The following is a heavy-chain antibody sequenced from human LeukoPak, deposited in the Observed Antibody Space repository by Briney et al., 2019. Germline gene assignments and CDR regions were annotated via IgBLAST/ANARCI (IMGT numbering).Heavy chain of an antibody. CDR3: ARDRGTGSAFDI. D-gene: IGHD3-10*01. J-gene: IGHJ3*02. Sequence: GGSLRLSCAVSGFTFSNYHMSWVRQPPGRGLGWVLYIISSSCHIYYADSATGRFTTSRDNAKHSLYLEMNSLRAEDTAVYYCARDRGTGSAFDIWGQGTKVTVSS. CDR2: IISSSCHI. V-gene: IGHV3-11*01. CDR1: GFTFSNYH.